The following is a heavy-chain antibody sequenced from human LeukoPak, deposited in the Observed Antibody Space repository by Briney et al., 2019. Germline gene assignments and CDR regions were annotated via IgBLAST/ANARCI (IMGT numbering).Heavy chain of an antibody. CDR3: ACSSSLFNSLYFESF. CDR2: ISYDGSNK. D-gene: IGHD6-13*01. CDR1: GFTFSSYG. Sequence: GGSLRLSCAASGFTFSSYGMHWVRQAPGKGLEWVAVISYDGSNKYYADSVKGRFTISRDNSKNTLYPQMNSLRAEDTAVYYCACSSSLFNSLYFESFWGQGTLVTVSS. J-gene: IGHJ4*02. V-gene: IGHV3-30*03.